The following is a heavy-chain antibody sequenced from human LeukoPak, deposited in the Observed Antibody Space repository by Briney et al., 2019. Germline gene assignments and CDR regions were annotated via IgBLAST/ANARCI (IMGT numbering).Heavy chain of an antibody. J-gene: IGHJ4*02. CDR2: MYYSEIP. CDR1: GASISDYC. Sequence: PSETLSLTCTVSGASISDYCWSWIRQPPGKRLEGIAYMYYSEIPNYSRSLKSRVTMSADKSNNQVSLTLTSVTAADTAVYYCASHHGRGEAFDYWGRGTLVTVSS. CDR3: ASHHGRGEAFDY. V-gene: IGHV4-59*08. D-gene: IGHD3-10*01.